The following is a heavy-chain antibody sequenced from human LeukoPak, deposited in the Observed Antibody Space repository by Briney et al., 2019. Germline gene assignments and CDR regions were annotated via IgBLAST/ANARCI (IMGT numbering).Heavy chain of an antibody. CDR3: GRHGSGSKFSGIPIEY. J-gene: IGHJ4*02. CDR1: GYSFTNYW. CDR2: FYPGVSDT. Sequence: GESLKISCKASGYSFTNYWIAWVRQMPGKGLEWLGIFYPGVSDTRYSPSFQGQVTMSADKSITTAYLQWSSLKASDTAIYYCGRHGSGSKFSGIPIEYWGQGTLVTVSS. D-gene: IGHD3-10*01. V-gene: IGHV5-51*01.